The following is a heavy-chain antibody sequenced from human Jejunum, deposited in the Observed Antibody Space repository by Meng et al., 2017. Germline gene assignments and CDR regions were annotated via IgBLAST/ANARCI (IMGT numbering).Heavy chain of an antibody. CDR3: ASRPVGSRTYYFDC. Sequence: PAPVMPSATLSPPRGFFGGSITRTKSGSGGRHTPGKGLEWDGVVFHSGNPNYNPTLMIRLTMSVDKSKNQFSLILTSATAADTAVYYCASRPVGSRTYYFDCWGQGTLVTVSS. V-gene: IGHV4-4*02. CDR1: GGSITRTKS. D-gene: IGHD2-15*01. J-gene: IGHJ4*02. CDR2: VFHSGNP.